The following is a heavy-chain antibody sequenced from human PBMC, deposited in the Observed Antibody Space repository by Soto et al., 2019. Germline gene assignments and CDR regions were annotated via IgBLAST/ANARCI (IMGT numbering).Heavy chain of an antibody. CDR2: IIPIFGTP. D-gene: IGHD6-13*01. Sequence: SVKVSCKASGGTFSSYAISWVRQAPGHGLEWMGGIIPIFGTPNYARKFQGRVTITADESTSTAYMELSSLRSEDTAVYYCAADRIAAAGTQFDYYYGMDVWGQGTTVTVSS. CDR1: GGTFSSYA. V-gene: IGHV1-69*13. CDR3: AADRIAAAGTQFDYYYGMDV. J-gene: IGHJ6*02.